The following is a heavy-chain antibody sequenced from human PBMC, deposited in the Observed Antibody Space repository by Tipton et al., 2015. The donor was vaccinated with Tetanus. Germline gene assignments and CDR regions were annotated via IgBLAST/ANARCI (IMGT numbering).Heavy chain of an antibody. D-gene: IGHD1-7*01. CDR2: VFRSGSA. CDR1: GASISSIYS. CDR3: ARDRITGPTGRYYAMDV. V-gene: IGHV4-30-2*01. J-gene: IGHJ6*01. Sequence: TLSLTCAVSGASISSIYSWSWIRQPPGKGLEWIGYVFRSGSADYNPSLKSRVNISLDRSENQISLMLTSVTAADTAVYYCARDRITGPTGRYYAMDVWGQGTTVTVSS.